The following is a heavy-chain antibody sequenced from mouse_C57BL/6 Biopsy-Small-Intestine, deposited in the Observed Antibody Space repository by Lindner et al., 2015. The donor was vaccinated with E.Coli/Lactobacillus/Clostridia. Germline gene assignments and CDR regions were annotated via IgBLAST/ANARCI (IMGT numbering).Heavy chain of an antibody. Sequence: SGAELVRPGTSVKMSCKASGYTFTNYWIGWAKQRPGHGLEWIGDIYPGGGYTNYNEKFKGKATLTADKSSSTAYMQFSSLTSEDSAIYYCARETRDYFDYWGQGTTLTVSS. CDR2: IYPGGGYT. CDR1: GYTFTNYW. V-gene: IGHV1-63*01. CDR3: ARETRDYFDY. J-gene: IGHJ2*01.